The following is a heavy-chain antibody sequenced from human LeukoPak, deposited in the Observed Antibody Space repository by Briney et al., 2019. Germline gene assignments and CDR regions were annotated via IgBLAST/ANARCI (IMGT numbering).Heavy chain of an antibody. V-gene: IGHV5-51*01. D-gene: IGHD4-17*01. CDR2: TFAGYSYT. CDR1: GYNFTPYW. CDR3: ARHFHPAETTGGYFDL. Sequence: GGPLKTPFQSPGYNFTPYWIAWVPPIPGKGLEWMGITFAGYSYTIYSPSFQGQVTISVDKSISTAYLQWSSLKASDTAMYYCARHFHPAETTGGYFDLWGRGTLVTVSA. J-gene: IGHJ2*01.